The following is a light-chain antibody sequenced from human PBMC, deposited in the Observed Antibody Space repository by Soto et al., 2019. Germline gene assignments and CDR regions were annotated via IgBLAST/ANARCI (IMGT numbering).Light chain of an antibody. CDR1: QGIRNF. J-gene: IGKJ3*01. V-gene: IGKV1-27*01. Sequence: DIQMTQSPTSLSASVGDRVTITCRASQGIRNFVACYQQKPGKAPKLLIYAASTLQSGVPSRFSGSGSGTDFTLTINILQPEDVATYSCQKYSSVPVFGPGTKVEIK. CDR2: AAS. CDR3: QKYSSVPV.